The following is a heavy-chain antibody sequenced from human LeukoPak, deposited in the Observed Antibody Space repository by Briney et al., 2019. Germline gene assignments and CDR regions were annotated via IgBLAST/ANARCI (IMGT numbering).Heavy chain of an antibody. CDR2: GYHSGTT. Sequence: KPSETPSLTCTVSGVSISSSSYYWGWVPQPPREGVGGVGSGYHSGTTYYNPSLESRVSIFIDTSKNQFSLKLSSVTAADTAVYYCARGSRDGYNTFDYWGQGTLVTVSS. CDR1: GVSISSSSYY. J-gene: IGHJ4*02. CDR3: ARGSRDGYNTFDY. D-gene: IGHD5-24*01. V-gene: IGHV4-39*01.